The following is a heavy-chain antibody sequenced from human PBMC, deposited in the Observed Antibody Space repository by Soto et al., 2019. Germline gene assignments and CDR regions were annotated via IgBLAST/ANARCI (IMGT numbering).Heavy chain of an antibody. Sequence: XESLSLSCSASGFTFSSYAMHWVRQAPGKGLEYVSAISSNGGSTYYADSVKGRFTISRDNSKNTLYLQMSSLRAEDTAVYYCVKGTGYSSSLPKPRQNSPFDYWGQGTLVTVSS. CDR2: ISSNGGST. CDR1: GFTFSSYA. D-gene: IGHD6-13*01. J-gene: IGHJ4*02. CDR3: VKGTGYSSSLPKPRQNSPFDY. V-gene: IGHV3-64D*06.